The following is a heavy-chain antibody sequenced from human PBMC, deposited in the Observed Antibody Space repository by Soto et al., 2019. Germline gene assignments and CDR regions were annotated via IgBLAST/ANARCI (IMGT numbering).Heavy chain of an antibody. D-gene: IGHD6-19*01. V-gene: IGHV1-18*01. J-gene: IGHJ4*02. CDR1: GYTFTSSG. CDR2: ISAYNGNT. Sequence: ASVKVSCKASGYTFTSSGISWVRQAPGQGLEWMGWISAYNGNTNYAQKLQGRVTMTTDTSTSTAYMELRSLRSDDTAVYYCARDDGAVAGTGISDYWGQGTLVTVSS. CDR3: ARDDGAVAGTGISDY.